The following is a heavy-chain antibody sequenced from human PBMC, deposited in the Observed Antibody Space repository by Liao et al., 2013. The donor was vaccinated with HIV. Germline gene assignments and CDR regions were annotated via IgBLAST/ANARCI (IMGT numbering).Heavy chain of an antibody. CDR2: IYYGGTT. CDR1: GGSIGSNY. CDR3: ASGLFGSLGWYFEF. Sequence: QVQLQESGPGLVRPSETLSLNCTVSGGSIGSNYWNWIRQAPGKGLEWIGYIYYGGTTNYNPSLSSRVTMSVDRSKGQFSLRMTSVTAADTAVYYCASGLFGSLGWYFEFWGLAPWSVSPQ. J-gene: IGHJ2*01. V-gene: IGHV4-59*12. D-gene: IGHD3-10*01.